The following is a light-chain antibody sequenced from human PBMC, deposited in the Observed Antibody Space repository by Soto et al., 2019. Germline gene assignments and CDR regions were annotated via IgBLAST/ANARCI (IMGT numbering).Light chain of an antibody. CDR1: SSNIGAGYD. J-gene: IGLJ2*01. V-gene: IGLV1-40*01. CDR2: GNS. Sequence: QSVLTQPHSVSGAPGQRVTISCTGSSSNIGAGYDVHWYQQLPGTAPKLLIYGNSNRPSGVPDRFSGSKSGTPASLAIPGLQSADEADYYCQSYDSSLSGADVVFGGGTELTVL. CDR3: QSYDSSLSGADVV.